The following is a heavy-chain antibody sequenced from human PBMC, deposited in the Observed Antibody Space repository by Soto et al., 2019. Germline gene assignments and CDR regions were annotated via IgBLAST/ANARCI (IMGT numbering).Heavy chain of an antibody. Sequence: GGSLRLSCVASGFTFSGNAMNWVRQAPGKGLEWVSYISSSSSTIYYADSVKGRFTISRDNAKNSLYLQMNSLRDEDTAVYYCARNPVVAATDAFDYWGQGTLVTVSS. CDR2: ISSSSSTI. CDR1: GFTFSGNA. J-gene: IGHJ4*02. CDR3: ARNPVVAATDAFDY. V-gene: IGHV3-48*02. D-gene: IGHD2-15*01.